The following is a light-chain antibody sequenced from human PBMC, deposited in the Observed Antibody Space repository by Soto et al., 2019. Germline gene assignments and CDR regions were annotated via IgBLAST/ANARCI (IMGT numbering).Light chain of an antibody. CDR1: QSIGRW. CDR2: DAS. Sequence: DIQMTHSPSTLSASVRDRVAITFRASQSIGRWLAWYQQKPGKAPKLLIFDASTLESGVPSRFSGSGSGTEFTLTISSLQPDDFATYYCQHYNSYSEAFGQGTKVDI. CDR3: QHYNSYSEA. J-gene: IGKJ1*01. V-gene: IGKV1-5*01.